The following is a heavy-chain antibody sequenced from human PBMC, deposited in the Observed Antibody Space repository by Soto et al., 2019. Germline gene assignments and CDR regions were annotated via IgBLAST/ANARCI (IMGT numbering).Heavy chain of an antibody. J-gene: IGHJ2*01. Sequence: QVQLQQWGAGLLKPSETLSLTCAVYGGSFSGYYWSWIRQPPGKGLEWIGEINHSGSTNYNPSLKSRVNISVDTSKNQFSLNLISVTAADTAVYYCARGITIFVVDKSRPLPATRYFDLWGRGTLVTVSS. CDR1: GGSFSGYY. CDR3: ARGITIFVVDKSRPLPATRYFDL. CDR2: INHSGST. D-gene: IGHD3-3*01. V-gene: IGHV4-34*02.